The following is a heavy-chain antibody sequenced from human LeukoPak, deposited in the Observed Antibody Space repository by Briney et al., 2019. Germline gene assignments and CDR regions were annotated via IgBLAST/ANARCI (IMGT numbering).Heavy chain of an antibody. CDR3: ARPHGDSYCGGDCYYY. Sequence: SVKVSCKASGGTFSSYAISWVRQAPGQGLEWMGGIIPIFGTANYAQKFQGRVTITADESTSTAYMELSSLRSEGTAVYYCARPHGDSYCGGDCYYYWGQGTLVTVSS. V-gene: IGHV1-69*01. CDR2: IIPIFGTA. D-gene: IGHD2-21*01. CDR1: GGTFSSYA. J-gene: IGHJ4*02.